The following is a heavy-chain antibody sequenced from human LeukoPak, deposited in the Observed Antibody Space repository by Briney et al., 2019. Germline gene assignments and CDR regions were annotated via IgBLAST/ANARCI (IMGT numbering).Heavy chain of an antibody. CDR2: ISSSGSTI. J-gene: IGHJ4*02. D-gene: IGHD3-22*01. CDR1: GFTFSSYW. V-gene: IGHV3-48*04. Sequence: PGGSLRLSCAASGFTFSSYWMSWVRQAPGKRLEWVSYISSSGSTIYYADSVKGRFTISRDNAKNSLYLQMNSLRAEDTAVYYCARDRRYYYDSSGFRYWGQGTLVTVSS. CDR3: ARDRRYYYDSSGFRY.